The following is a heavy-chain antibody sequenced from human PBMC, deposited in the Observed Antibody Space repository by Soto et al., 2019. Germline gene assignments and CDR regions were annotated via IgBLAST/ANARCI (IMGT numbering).Heavy chain of an antibody. J-gene: IGHJ4*02. CDR1: GDTFTDYY. D-gene: IGHD2-21*02. CDR3: ERGGHVVVVTAALDY. CDR2: VNPSGGHT. Sequence: ASVKVSCKASGDTFTDYYIHWVRQAPGQGLEWMGTVNPSGGHTTYAQHFLGRVTMTRDTSTSTPYMELTSLTSDDTAIYYCERGGHVVVVTAALDYWGQGTLVTVSS. V-gene: IGHV1-46*01.